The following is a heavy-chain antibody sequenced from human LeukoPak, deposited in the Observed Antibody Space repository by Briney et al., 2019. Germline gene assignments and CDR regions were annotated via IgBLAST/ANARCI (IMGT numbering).Heavy chain of an antibody. CDR3: ATGGYCSGGSCYDYYYYMDV. V-gene: IGHV3-7*03. CDR1: GFTFSNYW. CDR2: IKQDRSEK. D-gene: IGHD2-15*01. Sequence: TGGSLRLSCAASGFTFSNYWMSWVRQAPGKGLEWGDNIKQDRSEKYYVDSVKGRFTISRDNSKNTLYLQMNSLRAEDTTVYYCATGGYCSGGSCYDYYYYMDVWGKGTTVTISS. J-gene: IGHJ6*03.